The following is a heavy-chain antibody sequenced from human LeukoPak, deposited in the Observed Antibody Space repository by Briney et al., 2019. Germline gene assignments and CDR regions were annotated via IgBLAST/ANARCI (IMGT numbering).Heavy chain of an antibody. V-gene: IGHV3-23*01. D-gene: IGHD6-13*01. CDR1: GFTFSSYS. Sequence: QPGGSLRLSCAASGFTFSSYSMSWVRQAPGKGLEWVSGITVTGDTYYADSLKGRFTISRDNSRNTLYLQMNSLRADDTAVYYCAKVPVWQQLVDYWGQGTLVTVSS. J-gene: IGHJ4*02. CDR2: ITVTGDT. CDR3: AKVPVWQQLVDY.